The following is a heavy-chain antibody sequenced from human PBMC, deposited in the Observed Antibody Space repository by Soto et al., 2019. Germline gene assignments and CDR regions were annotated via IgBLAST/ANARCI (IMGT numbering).Heavy chain of an antibody. D-gene: IGHD6-13*01. Sequence: QVQLVESGGGVVQPGKSLRLSCAASGFTFSSYGMQWVRQAPGKVLDWMAVIAHDGSNQYYTDSVNGRFTISRDNSKNTLYLQMDSLRPEDTAVYFCARSRVGSSWYEGDSWGQGTLVTVSS. V-gene: IGHV3-30*03. CDR2: IAHDGSNQ. CDR3: ARSRVGSSWYEGDS. J-gene: IGHJ4*02. CDR1: GFTFSSYG.